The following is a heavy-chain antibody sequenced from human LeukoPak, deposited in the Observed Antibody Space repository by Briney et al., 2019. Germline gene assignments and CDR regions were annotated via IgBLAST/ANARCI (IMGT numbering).Heavy chain of an antibody. CDR2: IYWDDDK. CDR1: GFSLSTSGVG. D-gene: IGHD3-10*01. V-gene: IGHV2-5*02. J-gene: IGHJ3*02. CDR3: AHRGFPLWFGELFSGAFVI. Sequence: SGPTLVKPTQTLTLTCTFSGFSLSTSGVGVGWIRQPPGKALEWLALIYWDDDKRYSPSLKSRLTITKDTSKNQVVLTMTNMDPVDTATYYCAHRGFPLWFGELFSGAFVIWGQGTMVTVSS.